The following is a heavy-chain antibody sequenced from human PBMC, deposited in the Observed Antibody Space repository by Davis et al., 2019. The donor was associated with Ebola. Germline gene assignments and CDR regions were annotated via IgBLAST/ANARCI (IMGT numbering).Heavy chain of an antibody. CDR3: VRKDYYGAGIYYFDD. D-gene: IGHD3-10*01. J-gene: IGHJ4*02. Sequence: ASVKVSCKASGYIFNRYPVHWVRQAPGQGLEWMGFINAANGDTGYSQKFRDRVTITRDTSASTVYMEMSRLRSEDTAVYYCVRKDYYGAGIYYFDDWGQGTLVTVSS. CDR2: INAANGDT. V-gene: IGHV1-3*01. CDR1: GYIFNRYP.